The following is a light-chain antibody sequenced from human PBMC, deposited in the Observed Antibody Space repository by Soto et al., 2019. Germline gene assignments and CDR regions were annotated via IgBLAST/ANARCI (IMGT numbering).Light chain of an antibody. CDR2: YDD. V-gene: IGLV1-36*01. CDR3: AAWDDTLHGPV. CDR1: SSNIGNNA. Sequence: QAVVTQPPSVSDAPRQRVTISCSGSSSNIGNNAVNWYQQFPGKAPKLLIYYDDLVPSGVSDRFSGSKSGTSASLAIRGLQSEDEADYYCAAWDDTLHGPVFGGGTKLTVL. J-gene: IGLJ2*01.